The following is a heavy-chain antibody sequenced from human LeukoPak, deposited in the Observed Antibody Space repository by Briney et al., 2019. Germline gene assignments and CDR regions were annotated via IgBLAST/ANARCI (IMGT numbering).Heavy chain of an antibody. CDR2: IYTTVST. CDR3: ARPPCRGGSCSFDY. D-gene: IGHD2-15*01. V-gene: IGHV4-4*07. CDR1: GGSISSYY. Sequence: PSETLSLTCTVSGGSISSYYLRWIRQPAGKGLEWIGRIYTTVSTNYNPSLKSRVTISVDTSKNQFSLQLSSVTAADTAVYYCARPPCRGGSCSFDYWGQGTMVTVSS. J-gene: IGHJ4*02.